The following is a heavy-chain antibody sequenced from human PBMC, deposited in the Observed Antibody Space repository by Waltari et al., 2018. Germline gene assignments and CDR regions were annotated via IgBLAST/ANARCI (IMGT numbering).Heavy chain of an antibody. V-gene: IGHV1-8*01. Sequence: VQLVQSGAEVKKPGASGKVSCKASGYSFTSFDIYWVRQADGQGLEWMGWMNPDSGNTGDAEKFQGRVTMTRDTAISTAYMELSSLRPEDTAVYYCAREFYYSDAFTGVWGQGTLVTVSS. CDR2: MNPDSGNT. D-gene: IGHD4-17*01. J-gene: IGHJ4*02. CDR3: AREFYYSDAFTGV. CDR1: GYSFTSFD.